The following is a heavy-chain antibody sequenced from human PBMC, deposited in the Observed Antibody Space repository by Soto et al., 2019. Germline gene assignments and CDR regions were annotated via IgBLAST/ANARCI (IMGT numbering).Heavy chain of an antibody. CDR3: AGQLYYYDSSGYPHYFDY. V-gene: IGHV4-39*01. Sequence: GTLSLTCTVSGCSISSSSYYWGWIRQPPGKGLEWIGSIYYSGSTYYNPSLKSRVTISVDTSKNQFSLKLSSVTAADTAVYYCAGQLYYYDSSGYPHYFDYWGKGPLVTVSS. CDR2: IYYSGST. J-gene: IGHJ4*02. CDR1: GCSISSSSYY. D-gene: IGHD3-22*01.